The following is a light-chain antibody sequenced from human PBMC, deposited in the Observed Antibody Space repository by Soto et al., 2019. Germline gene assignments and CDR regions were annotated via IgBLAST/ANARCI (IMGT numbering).Light chain of an antibody. J-gene: IGKJ5*01. CDR3: QQSYSTPIT. CDR2: AAS. V-gene: IGKV1-39*01. CDR1: QRIISY. Sequence: IQMTQSPSSLSASVGDIVIITCRASQRIISYLNWYQQKPGKAPKLLIYAASSLQSGVPSRFSGSGSGTDFTLTISSLQVEDFATYYCQQSYSTPITFGQGTRLEI.